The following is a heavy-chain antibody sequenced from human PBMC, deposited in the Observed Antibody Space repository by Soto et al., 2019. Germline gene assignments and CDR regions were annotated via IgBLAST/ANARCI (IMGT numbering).Heavy chain of an antibody. CDR2: IKSDGSGT. J-gene: IGHJ3*02. D-gene: IGHD3-3*01. Sequence: EVQLVESGGGLVQPGGSLRLSCAASGFTLSNHWMHWVRQAPGKGLVWVSRIKSDGSGTIYADAVKGRFTISRDNVKSTVDLEMNSLRAEDTSVYYCVRDKYFRSVTDAFDTVSQGTMVTVS. V-gene: IGHV3-74*01. CDR1: GFTLSNHW. CDR3: VRDKYFRSVTDAFDT.